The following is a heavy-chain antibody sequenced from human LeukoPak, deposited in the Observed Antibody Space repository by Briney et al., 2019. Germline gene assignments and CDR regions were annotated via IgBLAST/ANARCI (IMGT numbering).Heavy chain of an antibody. J-gene: IGHJ5*02. V-gene: IGHV1-2*02. CDR1: GYTFTGYY. Sequence: GASVKVSCKASGYTFTGYYMHWVRQAPGQGLEWMGWINPNSGGTNYAQKFQGRVTMTRDTSISTAYMELSRLRSDDTAVYYCARVQRGYSYAPYNWFDPWGQGTLVTVSS. CDR3: ARVQRGYSYAPYNWFDP. D-gene: IGHD5-18*01. CDR2: INPNSGGT.